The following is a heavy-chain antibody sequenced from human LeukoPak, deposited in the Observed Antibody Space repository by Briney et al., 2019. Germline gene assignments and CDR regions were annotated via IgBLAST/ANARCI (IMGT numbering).Heavy chain of an antibody. CDR2: IDPSDSYT. CDR3: APHRGGLEDLTFDP. V-gene: IGHV5-10-1*01. CDR1: GYSFTSYW. J-gene: IGHJ5*02. Sequence: GESLKISCKGSGYSFTSYWISWARQIPGKGLEWMGRIDPSDSYTNYSPSFQGHVTISADKSISTAYLQWSSLKASDTAMYYCAPHRGGLEDLTFDPWGQGTLVTVST. D-gene: IGHD3-10*01.